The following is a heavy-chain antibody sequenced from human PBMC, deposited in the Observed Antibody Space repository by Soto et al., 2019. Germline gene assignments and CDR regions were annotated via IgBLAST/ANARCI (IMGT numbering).Heavy chain of an antibody. D-gene: IGHD1-1*01. CDR2: IYHSGST. Sequence: SLSVREAGGFVIGGDHCGSRIIQQPGKGLESIGYIYHSGSTYYIPSLRSRVTISMDRTKNQFSLHLNSVTAGDTAVYFCARVHDSDNWHGLIYCWGQGTLVTVSS. CDR1: GGFVIGGDHC. J-gene: IGHJ4*02. V-gene: IGHV4-30-2*01. CDR3: ARVHDSDNWHGLIYC.